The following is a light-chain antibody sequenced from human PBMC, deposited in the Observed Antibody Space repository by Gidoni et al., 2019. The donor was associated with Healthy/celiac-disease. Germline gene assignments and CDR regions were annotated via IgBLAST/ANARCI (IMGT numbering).Light chain of an antibody. J-gene: IGLJ1*01. CDR2: EVS. CDR1: SSDVGGYNY. V-gene: IGLV2-14*01. Sequence: QSALTPPASVSGSPGQSITISCPGTSSDVGGYNYVSWYQQHPGKAPKLMIYEVSNRPSGVSNRFSGSKSGNTASLTISGLQAEDEADYYCSSYTSSSNYVFGTGTKVTVL. CDR3: SSYTSSSNYV.